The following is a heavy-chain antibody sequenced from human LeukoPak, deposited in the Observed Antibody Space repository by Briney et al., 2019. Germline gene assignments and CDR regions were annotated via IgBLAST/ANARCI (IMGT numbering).Heavy chain of an antibody. CDR2: ISSSGSTI. CDR1: GFTISDYY. J-gene: IGHJ4*02. D-gene: IGHD6-19*01. CDR3: ARDKYSSGWFRFDY. Sequence: GGSLRLSCAASGFTISDYYMSWIRQAPGKGLEWVSYISSSGSTIYYADSVKGRFTISRDNAKNSLYLQMNSLRAEDTAVYYCARDKYSSGWFRFDYWGQGTLVTVSS. V-gene: IGHV3-11*01.